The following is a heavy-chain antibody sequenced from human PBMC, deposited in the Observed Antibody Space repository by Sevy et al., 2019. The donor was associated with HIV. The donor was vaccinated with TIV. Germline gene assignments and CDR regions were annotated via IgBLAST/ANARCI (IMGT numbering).Heavy chain of an antibody. CDR2: TSHIGST. Sequence: SETLSLTCAVYGGSFSDYYWSWIRQPPGGGLEWIGGTSHIGSTNYNPSLKSRVTMSLDTSTNQFSLKLKSMTAADTAAYYCARSIASVLPGPLGLFFRVYSNWFGPWGQGTLVTVSS. D-gene: IGHD6-13*01. J-gene: IGHJ5*02. CDR1: GGSFSDYY. CDR3: ARSIASVLPGPLGLFFRVYSNWFGP. V-gene: IGHV4-34*01.